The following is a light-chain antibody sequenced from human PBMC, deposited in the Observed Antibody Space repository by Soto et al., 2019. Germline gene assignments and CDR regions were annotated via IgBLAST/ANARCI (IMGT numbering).Light chain of an antibody. V-gene: IGKV2-28*01. CDR1: QSLLWTNGYNS. J-gene: IGKJ1*01. Sequence: DIVMTQSPLSLPVTPGEPASISCRSSQSLLWTNGYNSVDWFLQKPGQSPQLLSYMASNRASGVPDRFSGSGSGTEYTLKISRVEAEDVGVYYCMQHLHAPWTFGQGTKLEIK. CDR2: MAS. CDR3: MQHLHAPWT.